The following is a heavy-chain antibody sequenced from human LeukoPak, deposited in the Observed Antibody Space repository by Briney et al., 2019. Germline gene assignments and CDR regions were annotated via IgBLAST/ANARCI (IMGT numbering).Heavy chain of an antibody. CDR3: AKDGMWGTVTTDPNSLPYYYYMDV. CDR2: IRYDGSNK. D-gene: IGHD4-17*01. CDR1: GFTYSSYG. V-gene: IGHV3-30*02. J-gene: IGHJ6*03. Sequence: PGGSLRLSCAASGFTYSSYGMHWVRQAPGKGLEWVAFIRYDGSNKYYADSVKGRFTISRDNSKNTLYLQMNSLRAEDTAVYYCAKDGMWGTVTTDPNSLPYYYYMDVWGKGTTVTISS.